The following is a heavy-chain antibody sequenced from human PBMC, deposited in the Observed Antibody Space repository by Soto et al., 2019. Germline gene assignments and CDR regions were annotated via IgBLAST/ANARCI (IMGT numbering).Heavy chain of an antibody. Sequence: ASVKVSCKASGYTFTSYYMHWVRQAPGQGLEWMGIINPSGGSTSYAQKFQGRVTMTRDTSTSTVYMELSSLRSEDTAVYYCARDGTNSSGYYPPIYDYWGQGTLVTVYS. CDR1: GYTFTSYY. CDR2: INPSGGST. V-gene: IGHV1-46*01. CDR3: ARDGTNSSGYYPPIYDY. D-gene: IGHD3-22*01. J-gene: IGHJ4*02.